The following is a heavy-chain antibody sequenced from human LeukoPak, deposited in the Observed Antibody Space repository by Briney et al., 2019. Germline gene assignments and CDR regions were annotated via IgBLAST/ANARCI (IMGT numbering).Heavy chain of an antibody. Sequence: GGTLRLSCAASGFTFSSSAMSWVRQAPGKGLEWVSSISSSGSGGSTYYADSVKGRFTISRDNSRNTMYLQMNSLRVEDAAVYYCAKAPVTSCRGAFCYPFDSWGQGTLVTVSS. CDR1: GFTFSSSA. CDR2: ISSSGSGGST. D-gene: IGHD2-15*01. J-gene: IGHJ4*02. CDR3: AKAPVTSCRGAFCYPFDS. V-gene: IGHV3-23*01.